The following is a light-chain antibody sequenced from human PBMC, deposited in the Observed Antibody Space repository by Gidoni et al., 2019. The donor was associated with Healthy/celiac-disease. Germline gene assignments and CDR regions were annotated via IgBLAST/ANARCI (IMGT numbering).Light chain of an antibody. CDR3: QQYNSYSPYT. J-gene: IGKJ2*01. CDR2: KAS. Sequence: DIQMTQSPSTLSASVGDRVTITCRASQIISSWLAWYQQKPGKAPKLLIYKASSLESGVPSRFSGSGSGTEFTLTISSLQPDDLATYYCQQYNSYSPYTFGQGTKLEIK. V-gene: IGKV1-5*03. CDR1: QIISSW.